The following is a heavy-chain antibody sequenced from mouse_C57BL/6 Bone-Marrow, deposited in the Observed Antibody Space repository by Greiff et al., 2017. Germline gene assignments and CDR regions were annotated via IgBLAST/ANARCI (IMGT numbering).Heavy chain of an antibody. D-gene: IGHD1-1*01. CDR2: IYPGSGST. CDR1: GYTFTSYW. V-gene: IGHV1-55*01. CDR3: ARPYYGSSYGFAY. J-gene: IGHJ3*01. Sequence: QVQLQQPGAELVKPGASVKMSCKASGYTFTSYWITWVKQRPGQGLEWIGDIYPGSGSTNYNEKFKSKATLTVDTSSSTAYMQLSSLTSEDSAVYYGARPYYGSSYGFAYWGQGTLVTVSA.